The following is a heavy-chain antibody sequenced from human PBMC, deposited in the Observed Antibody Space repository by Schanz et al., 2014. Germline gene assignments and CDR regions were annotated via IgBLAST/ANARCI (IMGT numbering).Heavy chain of an antibody. D-gene: IGHD6-19*01. CDR1: GFTVSNNY. Sequence: EVQLGESGGGLVQPGGSLRLSCAASGFTVSNNYMSWVRQPPGKGLEWVSVLYNNGAAYYAESVKGRFTISRDNSRNTLFLQMESLRTEDTAVYHCAKERDITGWNHGDYWGQGTLVTVSS. CDR2: LYNNGAA. J-gene: IGHJ4*02. V-gene: IGHV3-66*02. CDR3: AKERDITGWNHGDY.